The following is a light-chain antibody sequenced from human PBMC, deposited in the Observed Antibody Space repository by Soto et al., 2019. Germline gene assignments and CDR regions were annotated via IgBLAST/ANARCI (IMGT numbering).Light chain of an antibody. CDR2: GAS. CDR1: QTVSSTY. V-gene: IGKV3-20*01. J-gene: IGKJ1*01. Sequence: EIVLTQSPGTLSLSPGERATLSCRASQTVSSTYLFWYQQKPGQAPRLLIYGASSRAPGVSDRFSGSGSGTDFTLTISRLEPEDFAVYYCHQCGNSWWTFGQGTKVEIK. CDR3: HQCGNSWWT.